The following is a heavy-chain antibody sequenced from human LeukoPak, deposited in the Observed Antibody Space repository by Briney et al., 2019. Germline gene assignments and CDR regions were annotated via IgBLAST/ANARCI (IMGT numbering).Heavy chain of an antibody. V-gene: IGHV3-23*01. CDR1: GFTFSDYA. J-gene: IGHJ4*02. D-gene: IGHD1-1*01. CDR2: ASYYVGKQ. CDR3: AKAGIGADGAGFLCEY. Sequence: GGSLTLSCAASGFTFSDYAMRWVRQAPGKGLEWVSTASYYVGKQYHADSVRGRFTVSRDNSRNTVSLQMSSLRVEDTGIYYCAKAGIGADGAGFLCEYWGQGTLVTVSS.